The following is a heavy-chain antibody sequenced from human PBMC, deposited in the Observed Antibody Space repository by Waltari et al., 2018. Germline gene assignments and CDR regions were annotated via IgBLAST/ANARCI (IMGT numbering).Heavy chain of an antibody. CDR2: TYYRSKWYN. V-gene: IGHV6-1*01. CDR3: ARDGTGYSSSWFQYYFDY. CDR1: GDSVSSNSAA. Sequence: QVQLQQSGPGLVKPSQTLSLTCAISGDSVSSNSAAWNWLRQSPSRGLEWLGRTYYRSKWYNDYAVSVKSRITINPDTSKNQFSLQLNSVTPEDTAVYYCARDGTGYSSSWFQYYFDYWGQGTLVTVSS. J-gene: IGHJ4*02. D-gene: IGHD6-13*01.